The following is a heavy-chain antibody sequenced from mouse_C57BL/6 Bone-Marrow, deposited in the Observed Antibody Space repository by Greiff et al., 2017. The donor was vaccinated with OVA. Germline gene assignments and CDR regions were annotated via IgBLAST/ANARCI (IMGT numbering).Heavy chain of an antibody. CDR2: IDPSDSYT. CDR1: GYTFTSYW. J-gene: IGHJ3*01. D-gene: IGHD2-2*01. V-gene: IGHV1-59*01. Sequence: QVQLKQPGAELVRPGTSVKLSCKASGYTFTSYWMHWVKQRPGQGLEWIGVIDPSDSYTNYNQKFKGKATLTVDTSSSTAYMQLSSLTSEDSAVYYCARLGVTAPFAYWGQGTLVTVSA. CDR3: ARLGVTAPFAY.